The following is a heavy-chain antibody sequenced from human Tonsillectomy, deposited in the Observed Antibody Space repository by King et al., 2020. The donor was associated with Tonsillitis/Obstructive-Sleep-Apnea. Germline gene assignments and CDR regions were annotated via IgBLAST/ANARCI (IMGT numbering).Heavy chain of an antibody. CDR2: THPSEGSA. D-gene: IGHD3-22*01. CDR3: ARSVVSESPLDY. V-gene: IGHV1-46*01. Sequence: QLVQSGSEVKKPGASVKISCKASGYIFTSYYVHWVRQAPGQGLEWMAITHPSEGSASYAQKFQGRVTVTRDTSTSTVYMELSSLRSDDTAVYYCARSVVSESPLDYWGQGTLLTVSS. J-gene: IGHJ4*02. CDR1: GYIFTSYY.